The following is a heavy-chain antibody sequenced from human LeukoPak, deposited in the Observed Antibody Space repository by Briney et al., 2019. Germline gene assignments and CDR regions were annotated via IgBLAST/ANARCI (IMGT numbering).Heavy chain of an antibody. CDR1: GFTFSSFD. Sequence: PGGSLRLSCAASGFTFSSFDMNWVRQAPGKGLEWVSYISSSGDTISYADSVKGRFTISRDNAKNSLLLQMNSRRAEDTAVYYCTREGIALYWGQGTLVTVSS. J-gene: IGHJ4*02. D-gene: IGHD6-13*01. CDR2: ISSSGDTI. CDR3: TREGIALY. V-gene: IGHV3-48*03.